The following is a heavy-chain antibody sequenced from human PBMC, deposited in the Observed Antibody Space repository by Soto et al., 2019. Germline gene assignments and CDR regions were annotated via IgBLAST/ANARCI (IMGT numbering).Heavy chain of an antibody. CDR3: ARSSPGTVTSNDAFDI. CDR2: IYSGGST. Sequence: GGSLRLSCAASGFTVSSNYMSWVRQAPGKGLEWVSVIYSGGSTYYVDSVKGRFTISRDNSKNTLYLQMNSLRAEDTAVYYCARSSPGTVTSNDAFDIWGQGTMVTVSS. V-gene: IGHV3-66*01. D-gene: IGHD4-17*01. CDR1: GFTVSSNY. J-gene: IGHJ3*02.